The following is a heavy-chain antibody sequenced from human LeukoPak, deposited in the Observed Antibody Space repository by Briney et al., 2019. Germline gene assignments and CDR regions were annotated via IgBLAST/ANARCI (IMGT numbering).Heavy chain of an antibody. V-gene: IGHV3-21*01. CDR1: GFTFSYYT. Sequence: GGSLRLSCASSGFTFSYYTMNWVRQVPGEGLEWVASISGNSKNTYYAVSVKGRFTISRDNAKNSLHLQMNSLRTEDTAIYYCAREEYGSRDLWGQGTLVTVSS. CDR3: AREEYGSRDL. CDR2: ISGNSKNT. D-gene: IGHD3-10*01. J-gene: IGHJ5*02.